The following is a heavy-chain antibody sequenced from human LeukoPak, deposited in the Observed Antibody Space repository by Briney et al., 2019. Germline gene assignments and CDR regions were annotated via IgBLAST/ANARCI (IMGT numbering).Heavy chain of an antibody. CDR1: GGSISTSLYY. D-gene: IGHD3-10*01. CDR2: IYYSGTT. Sequence: PSETLSLTCTVSGGSISTSLYYWGWIRQPPGKGLEWIGSIYYSGTTNYNPSLKSRVTISVDTSKNQFSLKLSSVTAADTAVYYCARIGSGSYYNWGVVQDVRVTYYFDYWGQGTLVTVSS. V-gene: IGHV4-39*07. CDR3: ARIGSGSYYNWGVVQDVRVTYYFDY. J-gene: IGHJ4*02.